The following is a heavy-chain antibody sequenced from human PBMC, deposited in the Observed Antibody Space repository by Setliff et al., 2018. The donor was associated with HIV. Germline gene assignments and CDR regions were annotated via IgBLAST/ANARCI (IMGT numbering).Heavy chain of an antibody. CDR2: IYWDGDK. J-gene: IGHJ4*02. D-gene: IGHD1-1*01. CDR3: THVNNFRSVYFAS. CDR1: GFSLATDGVA. Sequence: ESGPTLVNPTQTLTLTCDFSGFSLATDGVAVGWIRQPPGKGPEWLALIYWDGDKRYNPSLKDRLTITKATSNNHVVLMMSNMDPADTATYYRTHVNNFRSVYFASWGQGTLVTVSS. V-gene: IGHV2-5*02.